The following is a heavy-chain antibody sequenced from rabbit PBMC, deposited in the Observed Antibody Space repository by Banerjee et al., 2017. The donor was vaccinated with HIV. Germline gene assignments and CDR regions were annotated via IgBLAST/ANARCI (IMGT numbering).Heavy chain of an antibody. CDR3: ARGGGIAGDGYYL. CDR1: GFSVSGGYD. J-gene: IGHJ4*01. CDR2: IYGSSSGST. D-gene: IGHD2-1*01. Sequence: QEQLVESGGGLVKPGASLTLTCTASGFSVSGGYDMCWVRQAPGKGLEWIACIYGSSSGSTWYASWAKGRFTISKTSSTTATLQMTSLTAADTATYFCARGGGIAGDGYYLRGPGTLVTVS. V-gene: IGHV1S45*01.